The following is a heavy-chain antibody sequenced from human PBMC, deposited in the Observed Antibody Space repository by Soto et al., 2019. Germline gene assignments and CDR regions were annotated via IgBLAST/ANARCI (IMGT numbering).Heavy chain of an antibody. Sequence: GGSLRLSCAASGFTFSSYSMNWVRQAPGKGLEWVSYISSSSSIIYYGDSVKGRFTISRDNAKNSLYLQMNSLRDEDTAVYYCAREAVLRFLEWPEFFDYWGQGTLVTVSS. V-gene: IGHV3-48*02. D-gene: IGHD3-3*01. CDR2: ISSSSSII. CDR3: AREAVLRFLEWPEFFDY. CDR1: GFTFSSYS. J-gene: IGHJ4*02.